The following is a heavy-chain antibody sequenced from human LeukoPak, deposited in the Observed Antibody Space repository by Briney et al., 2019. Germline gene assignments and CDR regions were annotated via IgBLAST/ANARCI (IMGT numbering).Heavy chain of an antibody. CDR2: ISGSGGST. J-gene: IGHJ4*02. D-gene: IGHD3-9*01. CDR3: AKISSLRYFDWLFDY. V-gene: IGHV3-23*01. Sequence: PGGSLRLSCAASGFTFSSYAMSWVRQAPGKGLEWVSAISGSGGSTYYADSVKGRFTISRDNSKNTLYLQMNSLRAEHTAVYYCAKISSLRYFDWLFDYWGQGTLVTVSS. CDR1: GFTFSSYA.